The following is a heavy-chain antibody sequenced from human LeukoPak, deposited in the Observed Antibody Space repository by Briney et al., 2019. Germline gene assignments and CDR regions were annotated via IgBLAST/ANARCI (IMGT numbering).Heavy chain of an antibody. D-gene: IGHD3-3*01. CDR3: AKGTVRFLEWGQRGYFDY. CDR2: VSSTLDNT. V-gene: IGHV3-23*01. CDR1: GFTFSSYS. Sequence: PGGSLRLSCAASGFTFSSYSMNWVRQAPGKGLEWVASVSSTLDNTYYADSVKGRFTISRDNSVNTLYLQMNSLRADDTAIYYCAKGTVRFLEWGQRGYFDYWGQGALVTVSS. J-gene: IGHJ4*03.